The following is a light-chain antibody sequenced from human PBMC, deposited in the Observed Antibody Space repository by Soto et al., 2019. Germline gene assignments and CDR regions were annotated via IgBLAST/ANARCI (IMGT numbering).Light chain of an antibody. CDR3: SSSKSSTSHLV. CDR2: DVN. V-gene: IGLV2-14*01. Sequence: QSALTQPASVSGSPGQSITISCTGTSSDVGGYNYVSWYQQHPGKAPKLMIYDVNNRPSGVSNRFSGSNSGNTASLTISGLLAEDDADYYCSSSKSSTSHLVFGGGTKLTVL. J-gene: IGLJ2*01. CDR1: SSDVGGYNY.